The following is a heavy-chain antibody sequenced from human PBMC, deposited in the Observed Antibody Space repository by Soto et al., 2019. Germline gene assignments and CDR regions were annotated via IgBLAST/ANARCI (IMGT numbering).Heavy chain of an antibody. CDR3: ARDSGVVVPPTYYYYGMDV. CDR1: GFSLSTYN. J-gene: IGHJ6*02. CDR2: ISTTYAI. V-gene: IGHV3-48*04. D-gene: IGHD2-2*01. Sequence: PGGSLRLSCTVSGFSLSTYNMNWVRQAQGKGLEFVSYISTTYAIYYGDSVKGRFTVSRDNAKNSPYLQMNSLRAEDTAVYYCARDSGVVVPPTYYYYGMDVWGQGTTVTVSS.